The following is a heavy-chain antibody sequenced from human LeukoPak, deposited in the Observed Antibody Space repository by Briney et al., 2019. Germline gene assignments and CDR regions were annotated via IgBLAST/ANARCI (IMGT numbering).Heavy chain of an antibody. J-gene: IGHJ4*02. CDR3: ARIPMTTVTSTDY. CDR1: GGSISSGDYY. V-gene: IGHV4-31*03. D-gene: IGHD4-11*01. Sequence: SETLSLTCTVSGGSISSGDYYWSWIRQHPGKGLEWIGEISHRGSTNYNPSLKSRVIISADTSKNQFSLKLSSVTAADTAVYYCARIPMTTVTSTDYWGQGTLVTVSS. CDR2: ISHRGST.